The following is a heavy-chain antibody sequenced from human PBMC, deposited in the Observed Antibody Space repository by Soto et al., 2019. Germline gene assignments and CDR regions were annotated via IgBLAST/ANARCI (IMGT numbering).Heavy chain of an antibody. Sequence: QVQLVQSGAEVKKPGASVKVSCKASGYTFTSYDTNWVRQATGQGLEWMGWMNPNSGNTGYAQKFQGRVTMARNTPISTAHMALTSLRSGETAVYYCARGMTTGGMVVWCQGTTVTVSS. CDR3: ARGMTTGGMVV. D-gene: IGHD1-1*01. CDR2: MNPNSGNT. V-gene: IGHV1-8*01. J-gene: IGHJ6*02. CDR1: GYTFTSYD.